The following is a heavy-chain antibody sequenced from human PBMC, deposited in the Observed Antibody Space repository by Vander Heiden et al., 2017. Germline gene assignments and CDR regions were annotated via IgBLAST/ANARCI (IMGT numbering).Heavy chain of an antibody. CDR3: AKDRHYYGSGSYGVY. CDR2: ISGSGGST. V-gene: IGHV3-23*01. Sequence: EVQLLESGGGLVQPGGSLRLSCAASGFTFSRYAMGWVRQAPGKGLEWVSAISGSGGSTYYADSVKGRFTISRDNSKNTLYLQMNSLRAEDTAVYYCAKDRHYYGSGSYGVYWGQGTLVTVSS. D-gene: IGHD3-10*01. J-gene: IGHJ4*02. CDR1: GFTFSRYA.